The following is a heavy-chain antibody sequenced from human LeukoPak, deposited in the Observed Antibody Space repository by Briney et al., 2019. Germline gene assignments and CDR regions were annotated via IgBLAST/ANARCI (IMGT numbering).Heavy chain of an antibody. D-gene: IGHD3-22*01. V-gene: IGHV3-66*02. CDR2: IYSGGST. CDR1: GFTVSSNY. Sequence: GGSLRLSCAASGFTVSSNYMSWVRQAPGKGLEWVSVIYSGGSTYYADSVKGRFTISRDNSKNTLYLQMNSLRAEDTAVYYCARGRYDGSGYYYYFDYWGQGTLVTVSS. J-gene: IGHJ4*02. CDR3: ARGRYDGSGYYYYFDY.